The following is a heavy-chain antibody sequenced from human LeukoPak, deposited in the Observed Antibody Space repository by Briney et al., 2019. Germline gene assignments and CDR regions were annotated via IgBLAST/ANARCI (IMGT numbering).Heavy chain of an antibody. Sequence: GASVKVSCKASGYTFTGDYMHWVREVPGQGLEWMGWINPNSGGTNYAQKFQGRVTMTRDTSISTAYMELSRLRSDDTAVYYCARGTDYWFDPWGQGTLVTVSS. CDR3: ARGTDYWFDP. J-gene: IGHJ5*02. CDR1: GYTFTGDY. V-gene: IGHV1-2*02. CDR2: INPNSGGT.